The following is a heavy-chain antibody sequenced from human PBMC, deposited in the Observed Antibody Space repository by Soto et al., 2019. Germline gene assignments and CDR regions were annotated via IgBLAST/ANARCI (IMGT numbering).Heavy chain of an antibody. J-gene: IGHJ4*02. CDR2: IYTGGRT. Sequence: GGSLRLSCAASGFTVSSNYMSWVRKAPGKGLEWVSVIYTGGRTYYADSVKGRFTISRDNSKNTVYLQINSLRAEDTAVYYCASSTSAPGYFDYWGQGTLVTVSS. V-gene: IGHV3-53*01. D-gene: IGHD3-10*01. CDR1: GFTVSSNY. CDR3: ASSTSAPGYFDY.